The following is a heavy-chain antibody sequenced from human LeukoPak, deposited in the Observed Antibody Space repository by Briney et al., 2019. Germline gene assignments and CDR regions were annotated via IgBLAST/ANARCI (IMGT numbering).Heavy chain of an antibody. CDR2: ISWNSGSI. CDR3: AKEVAVPTWYFDL. CDR1: GFTFSSYA. Sequence: GGSLRLSCAASGFTFSSYAMSWVRQAPGKGLEWVSGISWNSGSIGYADSVKGRFTISRDNAKNSLYLQMNSLRAEDTALYYCAKEVAVPTWYFDLWGRGTLVTVSS. V-gene: IGHV3-9*01. D-gene: IGHD2-2*01. J-gene: IGHJ2*01.